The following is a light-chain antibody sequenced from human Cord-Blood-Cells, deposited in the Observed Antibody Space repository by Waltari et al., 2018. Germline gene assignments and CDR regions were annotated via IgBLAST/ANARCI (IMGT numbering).Light chain of an antibody. CDR3: QQSYSTQYT. CDR1: QSISSY. CDR2: AAS. Sequence: DIQMTQAPSSLSVSVGERVTITCRASQSISSYLNWYQQKPGKAPKLLIYAASSLQSGVPSRFSGSGSGTDVTLTISSLQPEDFATYYGQQSYSTQYTFGQGTKLEIK. V-gene: IGKV1-39*01. J-gene: IGKJ2*01.